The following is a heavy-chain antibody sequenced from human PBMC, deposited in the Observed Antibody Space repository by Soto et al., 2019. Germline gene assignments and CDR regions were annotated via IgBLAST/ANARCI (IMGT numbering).Heavy chain of an antibody. CDR2: LNPKSGGT. CDR1: GYSFTDYH. D-gene: IGHD2-8*01. Sequence: ASVKVSCTASGYSFTDYHIHWVRQAPGQGLEWLGRLNPKSGGTSTAQKFQGWVTMTTDTSISTASMELTRLTSDDTAIYYCARGDATDCSNGVCSFFYNHDMDVWG. CDR3: ARGDATDCSNGVCSFFYNHDMDV. J-gene: IGHJ6*02. V-gene: IGHV1-2*04.